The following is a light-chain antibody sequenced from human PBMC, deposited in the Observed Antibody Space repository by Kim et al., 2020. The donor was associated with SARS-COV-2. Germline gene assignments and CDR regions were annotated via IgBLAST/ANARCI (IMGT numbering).Light chain of an antibody. V-gene: IGKV1-27*01. CDR1: QGVSKY. J-gene: IGKJ4*01. CDR3: QNYDSAPLT. CDR2: DTS. Sequence: DIQMTQSPSSLSASVGDRVTITCRASQGVSKYLAWYQQRPGKVPKLLIFDTSTLQSGVPSRFSGSGSGTDFTLTISSLQPEDVATYYCQNYDSAPLTFGGGTKLEIK.